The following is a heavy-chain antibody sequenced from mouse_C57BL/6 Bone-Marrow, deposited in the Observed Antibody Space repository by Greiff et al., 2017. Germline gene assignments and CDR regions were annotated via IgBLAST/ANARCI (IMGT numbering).Heavy chain of an antibody. V-gene: IGHV14-3*01. CDR2: IDPANGNT. CDR1: GFNIKNTY. CDR3: ARVYYDYDGYFDV. D-gene: IGHD2-4*01. J-gene: IGHJ1*03. Sequence: VQLQQSVAELVRPGASVKLSCTASGFNIKNTYMHWVKQRTEQGLEWIGRIDPANGNTKDAPKFPGKATITADTSSNTAYLQLSSLTSEDTAIYYCARVYYDYDGYFDVWGTGTTVTVSS.